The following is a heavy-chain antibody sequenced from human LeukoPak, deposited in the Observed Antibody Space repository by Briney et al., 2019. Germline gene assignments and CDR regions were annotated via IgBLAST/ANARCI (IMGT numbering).Heavy chain of an antibody. CDR3: AKDPSDFLVDC. Sequence: GGSLRLSCAASGFIFSSYAMSWVRQAPGKGLEWVSTISGSGGSTYYADSVKGRFTISRDNSKNTVYLQLSSLRAEDTAVYYCAKDPSDFLVDCWGQGTLVTVSS. J-gene: IGHJ4*02. V-gene: IGHV3-23*01. CDR2: ISGSGGST. D-gene: IGHD2-21*02. CDR1: GFIFSSYA.